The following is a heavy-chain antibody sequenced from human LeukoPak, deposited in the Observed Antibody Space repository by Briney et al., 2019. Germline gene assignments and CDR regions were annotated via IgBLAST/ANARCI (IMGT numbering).Heavy chain of an antibody. CDR2: INPNSGGT. Sequence: ASAKVSCKASGYTFTGYYMHWVRQAPGQGLEWMGWINPNSGGTNYAQKFQGRVTMTRDTSISTAYMELSRLRSDDTAVYYCARDPIAVAGKGFDYWGQGTLVTVSS. D-gene: IGHD6-19*01. J-gene: IGHJ4*02. V-gene: IGHV1-2*02. CDR1: GYTFTGYY. CDR3: ARDPIAVAGKGFDY.